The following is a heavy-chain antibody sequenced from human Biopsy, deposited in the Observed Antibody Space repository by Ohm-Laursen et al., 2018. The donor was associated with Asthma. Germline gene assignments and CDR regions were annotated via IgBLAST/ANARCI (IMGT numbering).Heavy chain of an antibody. V-gene: IGHV1-2*06. CDR1: GYTFIGYH. CDR2: INPNSGGT. Sequence: ASVKVSCKTSGYTFIGYHIHWVRQAPGQGLEWMGRINPNSGGTNYAQEFQGRVTMTSDTSISTAYMELGRLRSDDTALYYCARGQKSPGDRWFDPWGQGTLVTVSS. J-gene: IGHJ5*02. D-gene: IGHD7-27*01. CDR3: ARGQKSPGDRWFDP.